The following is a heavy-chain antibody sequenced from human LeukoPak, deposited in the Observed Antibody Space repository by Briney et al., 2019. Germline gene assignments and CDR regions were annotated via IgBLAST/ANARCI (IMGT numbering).Heavy chain of an antibody. D-gene: IGHD2-2*01. V-gene: IGHV5-51*01. J-gene: IGHJ3*02. CDR1: GYSFTSYW. Sequence: KVGESLKISCKGSGYSFTSYWIGWVRQIPGKGLEWMGIIYPGDSDTRYSPSFQGQVTISADKSISTAYLQWSSLKASDTAMYYCARHVRYCSSTSCYVLGAFDIWGQGTMVTVSS. CDR2: IYPGDSDT. CDR3: ARHVRYCSSTSCYVLGAFDI.